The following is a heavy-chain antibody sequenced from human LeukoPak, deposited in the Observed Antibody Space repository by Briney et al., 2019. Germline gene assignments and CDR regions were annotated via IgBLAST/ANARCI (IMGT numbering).Heavy chain of an antibody. CDR1: GGSFSGYY. D-gene: IGHD2-8*01. J-gene: IGHJ5*02. CDR2: IYSSGTT. V-gene: IGHV4-59*08. Sequence: PSETLSLTCAVYGGSFSGYYWSWIRQPPGKGLEWIAYIYSSGTTNYNPSLKSRVTISVDTSKNQFSLKMRSVTAADTAVYYCARQVLASEGWFDPWGQGTLVTVSS. CDR3: ARQVLASEGWFDP.